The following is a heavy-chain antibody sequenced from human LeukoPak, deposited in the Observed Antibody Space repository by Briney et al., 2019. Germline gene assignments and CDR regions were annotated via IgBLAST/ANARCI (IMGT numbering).Heavy chain of an antibody. J-gene: IGHJ4*02. CDR3: ARDQDYYGSGSCYDY. V-gene: IGHV7-4-1*02. CDR1: GYTFTTYA. Sequence: ASVKVSCKTSGYTFTTYAISWVRQAPGQGLEWMGWINTNTGNPTYAQGFTGRFVFSLDTSVSAAYLQISSLKAEDTAVYYCARDQDYYGSGSCYDYWGQGTLVTVSS. D-gene: IGHD3-10*01. CDR2: INTNTGNP.